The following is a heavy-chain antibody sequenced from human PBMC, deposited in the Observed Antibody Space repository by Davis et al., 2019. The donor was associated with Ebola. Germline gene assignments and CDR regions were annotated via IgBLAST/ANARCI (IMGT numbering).Heavy chain of an antibody. J-gene: IGHJ4*02. V-gene: IGHV3-23*01. D-gene: IGHD2-2*01. Sequence: GGSLRLSCPASGFMVSTYATSWVRQVPGKGLECVSGISGRGGLTDYADSVKGPFTIPRDNSNHTPYLHMNSLRAEDTAIHYCARGYQPVLNWGQGVLVTVSS. CDR1: GFMVSTYA. CDR2: ISGRGGLT. CDR3: ARGYQPVLN.